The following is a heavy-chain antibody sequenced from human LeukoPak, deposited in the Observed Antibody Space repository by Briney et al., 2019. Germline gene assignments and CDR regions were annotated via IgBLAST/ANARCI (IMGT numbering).Heavy chain of an antibody. CDR3: ARGPTVQEDLDY. V-gene: IGHV3-66*01. CDR1: GISVSSND. CDR2: IYSGGST. J-gene: IGHJ4*02. Sequence: GGSLRLSCAASGISVSSNDMSWVREAPGKGLEWASVIYSGGSTYYADSVKGRFTISRDISKNTLYLQMNSLRAEDTAVYYCARGPTVQEDLDYWGQGTLVTVSS.